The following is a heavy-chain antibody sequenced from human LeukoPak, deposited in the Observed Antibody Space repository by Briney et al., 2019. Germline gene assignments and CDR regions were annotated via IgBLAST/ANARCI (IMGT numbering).Heavy chain of an antibody. CDR2: ISYDGSNK. Sequence: GRSLRLFCAASVFTFISYAVHWVRQAPGKVLVWVAVISYDGSNKYYADSVKGRFTISRDNSKNTLYLQMNSLRAEDTAVYYCARDAVSGSYSTHWFDPWGQGTLVTVSS. D-gene: IGHD1-26*01. V-gene: IGHV3-30-3*01. CDR3: ARDAVSGSYSTHWFDP. CDR1: VFTFISYA. J-gene: IGHJ5*02.